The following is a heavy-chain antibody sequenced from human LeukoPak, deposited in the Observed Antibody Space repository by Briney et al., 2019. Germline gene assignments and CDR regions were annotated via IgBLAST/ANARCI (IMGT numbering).Heavy chain of an antibody. D-gene: IGHD3-10*01. Sequence: PGGSLRLACAPSGFTFSSYWMSWVRQAPGKGLEWVANIKQDASEKYYVDSVKGRFTISRDNAKNSLYLQMNSLRAEDTAVYYCAKDPEWFGEFPNWFDPWGQGTLVTVSS. V-gene: IGHV3-7*04. J-gene: IGHJ5*02. CDR1: GFTFSSYW. CDR3: AKDPEWFGEFPNWFDP. CDR2: IKQDASEK.